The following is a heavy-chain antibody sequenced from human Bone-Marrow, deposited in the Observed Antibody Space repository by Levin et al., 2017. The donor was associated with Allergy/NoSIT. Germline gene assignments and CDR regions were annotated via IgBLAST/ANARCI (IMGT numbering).Heavy chain of an antibody. V-gene: IGHV3-9*01. Sequence: SLRLSCAASGFAFNDFAMHWVRRAPGRGLEWVSSISWKSGNIAYADSVMGRFTISRDDARNSLYLEMNSLRTEDTALYYCAKDYYGGDPKGAFNIWGQGTMVTVSS. D-gene: IGHD4-23*01. CDR2: ISWKSGNI. J-gene: IGHJ3*02. CDR1: GFAFNDFA. CDR3: AKDYYGGDPKGAFNI.